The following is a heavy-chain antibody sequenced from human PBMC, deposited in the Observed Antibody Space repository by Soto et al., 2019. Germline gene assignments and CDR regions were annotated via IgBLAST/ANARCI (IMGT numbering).Heavy chain of an antibody. CDR2: IRSVPYGGTT. CDR3: TRMDSGYAIFDD. D-gene: IGHD5-12*01. Sequence: LRLSCSTSGFVFADYGLNWFRQAPGKGLEWVGFIRSVPYGGTTEYAASVKGRFTISVDVSKSIGYLQMNSLQTEDTAVYFCTRMDSGYAIFDDWGQGTRVTVSS. V-gene: IGHV3-49*03. J-gene: IGHJ4*02. CDR1: GFVFADYG.